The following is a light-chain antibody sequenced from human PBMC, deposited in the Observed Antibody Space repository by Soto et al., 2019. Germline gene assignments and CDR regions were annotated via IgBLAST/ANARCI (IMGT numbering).Light chain of an antibody. Sequence: QSALTQPASVSGSPGQSITISCTGTSSDIGADNYVSWYQQHPGKAPKLMIYDVNIRPSGVSNRFSGSKSGNTASLTISGLQAEDEADYYCTSWTTSTTMIFGGGTQLTVL. CDR2: DVN. CDR1: SSDIGADNY. J-gene: IGLJ2*01. CDR3: TSWTTSTTMI. V-gene: IGLV2-14*03.